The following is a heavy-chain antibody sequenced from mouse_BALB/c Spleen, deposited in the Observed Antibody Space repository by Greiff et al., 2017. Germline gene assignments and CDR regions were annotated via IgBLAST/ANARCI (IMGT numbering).Heavy chain of an antibody. CDR2: INPYNDGT. J-gene: IGHJ4*01. V-gene: IGHV1-14*01. CDR3: ARAEVRRGFAMDY. CDR1: GYTFTSYV. Sequence: EVQLQQSGPELVKPGASVMMSCKASGYTFTSYVMHWVKQKPGQGLEWIGYINPYNDGTKYNEKFKGKATLTSDKSSSTAYMELSSLTSEDSAVYYCARAEVRRGFAMDYWGQGTSVTVSS. D-gene: IGHD2-14*01.